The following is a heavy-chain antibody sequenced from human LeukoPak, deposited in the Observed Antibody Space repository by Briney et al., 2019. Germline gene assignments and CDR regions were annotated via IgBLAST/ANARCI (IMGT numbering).Heavy chain of an antibody. CDR2: IIPIFGSS. J-gene: IGHJ3*02. Sequence: SVKVSCKASGGTFKNYAISWVRQAPGQGLEWLGGIIPIFGSSNYAQNFQDRVTITADESTSTAYMELSSLRSEDTAVYYCASVTTVTTKGHGAFDIWGQGTMVTVSS. CDR3: ASVTTVTTKGHGAFDI. D-gene: IGHD4-17*01. CDR1: GGTFKNYA. V-gene: IGHV1-69*01.